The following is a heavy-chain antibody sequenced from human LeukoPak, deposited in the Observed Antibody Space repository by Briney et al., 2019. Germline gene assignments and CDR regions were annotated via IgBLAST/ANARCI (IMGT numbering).Heavy chain of an antibody. D-gene: IGHD2-8*02. CDR2: IIPILGIA. Sequence: SVKVSCKASGGTFSSYAISWVRQAPGQGLEWMGRIIPILGIANYAQKFRGRVTMTRDTSTTTVYMELSSLRSEDTAVYYCAREESGGYFDYWGQGTLVTVSS. J-gene: IGHJ4*02. CDR1: GGTFSSYA. V-gene: IGHV1-69*04. CDR3: AREESGGYFDY.